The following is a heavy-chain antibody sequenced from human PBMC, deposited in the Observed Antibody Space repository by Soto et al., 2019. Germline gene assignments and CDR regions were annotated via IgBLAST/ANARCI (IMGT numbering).Heavy chain of an antibody. D-gene: IGHD2-15*01. Sequence: GGSLRLSCAASGFTFSSYWMSWVRQAPGKGLEWVANIKQDGSEKYYVDSVKGRFTISRDNAKNSLYLQMNSLRAEDTAVYYCARDTERVVAAHYYFDYWGQGTLVTVSS. V-gene: IGHV3-7*01. CDR2: IKQDGSEK. CDR3: ARDTERVVAAHYYFDY. CDR1: GFTFSSYW. J-gene: IGHJ4*02.